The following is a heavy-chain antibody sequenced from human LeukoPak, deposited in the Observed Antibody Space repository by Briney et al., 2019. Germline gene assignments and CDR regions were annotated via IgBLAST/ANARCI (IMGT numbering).Heavy chain of an antibody. Sequence: PSETLSLTCTVSGGSISSSSYYWGWIRQPPGKGMEWIGNIYNSGSTYYNPSLKSRVTISADRSKNQFSLNLSSVTAADTAVYYCARHGDGGPAEYFRHWGQGTLVTVSS. D-gene: IGHD4-23*01. CDR2: IYNSGST. J-gene: IGHJ1*01. CDR3: ARHGDGGPAEYFRH. V-gene: IGHV4-39*01. CDR1: GGSISSSSYY.